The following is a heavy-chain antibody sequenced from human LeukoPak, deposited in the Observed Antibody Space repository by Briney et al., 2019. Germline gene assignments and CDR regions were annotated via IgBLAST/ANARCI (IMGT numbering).Heavy chain of an antibody. D-gene: IGHD3-22*01. Sequence: SETLSLTCTVSGGSISSSSYYWGWIRQPPGKGLEWIGSIYYSGSTYYNPSLKSRVTISVNTSKNQFSLKLSSVTAADTAVYYCARGSSGYKYDYWGQGTLVTVSS. J-gene: IGHJ4*02. CDR3: ARGSSGYKYDY. CDR1: GGSISSSSYY. V-gene: IGHV4-39*07. CDR2: IYYSGST.